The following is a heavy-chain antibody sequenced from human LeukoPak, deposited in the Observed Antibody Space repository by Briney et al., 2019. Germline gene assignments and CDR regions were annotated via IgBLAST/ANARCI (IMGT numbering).Heavy chain of an antibody. CDR2: IYYSGST. V-gene: IGHV4-39*02. CDR3: VRPSSSDYLDAFDI. Sequence: SETLSLTCAVYGGSFSSYYWGWIRQPPGKGLEWIGSIYYSGSTYYNPSLKSRVTISVDTSKNHFSLKLGSVTAADTAVYYCVRPSSSDYLDAFDIWGQGTMVTVSS. D-gene: IGHD3-22*01. J-gene: IGHJ3*02. CDR1: GGSFSSYY.